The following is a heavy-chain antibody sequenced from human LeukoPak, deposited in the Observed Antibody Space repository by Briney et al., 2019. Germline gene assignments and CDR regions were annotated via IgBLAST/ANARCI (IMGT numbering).Heavy chain of an antibody. CDR3: AKDRTEGASYWYFDL. CDR1: GVTLSSYA. J-gene: IGHJ2*01. D-gene: IGHD1-26*01. V-gene: IGHV3-23*01. CDR2: ISSSGSGGNT. Sequence: GGSLRLSCAASGVTLSSYAMSWARQAPGKGLEWVSGISSSGSGGNTYYADSVKGRFTISRDSSKNTLFLHMNTLRAEDTAIYYCAKDRTEGASYWYFDLWGRGTLVTVSS.